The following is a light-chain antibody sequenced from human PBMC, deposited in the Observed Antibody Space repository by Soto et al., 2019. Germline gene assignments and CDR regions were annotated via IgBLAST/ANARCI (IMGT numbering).Light chain of an antibody. J-gene: IGKJ5*01. CDR2: DAS. CDR1: QTVSSG. V-gene: IGKV3-11*01. Sequence: EIVLTQSPGTLSLSQGERATLSCRASQTVSSGFLAWYQQRPGQAPRLLIYDASNRATGIPARFSGSGSGTDFTLTISSLEPEDFAVYYCQQRSNWPPIFGQGTRLEIK. CDR3: QQRSNWPPI.